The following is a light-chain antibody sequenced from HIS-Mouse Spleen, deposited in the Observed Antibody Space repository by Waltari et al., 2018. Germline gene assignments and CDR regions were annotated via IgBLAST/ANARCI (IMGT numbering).Light chain of an antibody. CDR3: YSTDSSGNHRV. V-gene: IGLV3-10*01. CDR1: ALPKNY. J-gene: IGLJ2*01. Sequence: VSVSPGQTARITCSGDALPKNYAYWYQQKSGQAPVLVIYEDSKRPSGIPERFSGSSSGTMATLTISGAQVEDEADYYCYSTDSSGNHRVFGGGTKLTVL. CDR2: EDS.